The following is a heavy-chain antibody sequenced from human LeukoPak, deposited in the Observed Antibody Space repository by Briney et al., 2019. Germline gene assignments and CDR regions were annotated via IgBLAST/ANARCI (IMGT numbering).Heavy chain of an antibody. V-gene: IGHV1-2*02. CDR3: ARVERPGIAVAVDFDY. CDR2: INPNSGGT. D-gene: IGHD6-19*01. CDR1: GYTFTGYY. J-gene: IGHJ4*02. Sequence: ASVKVSCKASGYTFTGYYMHCVRQAPGQGLEWMGWINPNSGGTNYAQKFQGRVTMTRDTSISTAYMELSRLRSDDTAVYYCARVERPGIAVAVDFDYWGQGTLVTVSS.